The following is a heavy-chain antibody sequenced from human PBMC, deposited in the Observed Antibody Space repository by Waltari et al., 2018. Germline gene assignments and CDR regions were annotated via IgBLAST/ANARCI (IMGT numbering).Heavy chain of an antibody. D-gene: IGHD2-15*01. CDR1: GYTFTGYY. J-gene: IGHJ4*02. Sequence: QVQLVQSGAEVKKPGASVKVSCKASGYTFTGYYMHWVRQAPGQGLEWMGWINPNSGGTNYAQKCQGRVTRTRDTSISTAYMELSRLRSDDTAVYYCARGLGYCSGGSCYPLDYWGQGTLVTVSS. CDR2: INPNSGGT. V-gene: IGHV1-2*02. CDR3: ARGLGYCSGGSCYPLDY.